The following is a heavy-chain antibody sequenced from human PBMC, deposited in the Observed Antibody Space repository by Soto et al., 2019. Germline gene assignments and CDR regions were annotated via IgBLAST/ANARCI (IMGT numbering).Heavy chain of an antibody. V-gene: IGHV4-34*01. J-gene: IGHJ4*02. CDR2: INHSGST. D-gene: IGHD3-10*01. Sequence: ASETLSLTCAVYGGSFSGYYWSWIRQPPGKGLEWIGEINHSGSTNYNPSLKSRVTISVDTSKNQFSLKLSSVTAADTAVYYCARGYYGSGSYYPHPGYWGQGTMVTVSA. CDR1: GGSFSGYY. CDR3: ARGYYGSGSYYPHPGY.